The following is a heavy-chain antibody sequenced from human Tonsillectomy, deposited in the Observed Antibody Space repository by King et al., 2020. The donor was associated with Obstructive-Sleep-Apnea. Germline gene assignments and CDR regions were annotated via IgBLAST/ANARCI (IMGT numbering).Heavy chain of an antibody. J-gene: IGHJ3*02. D-gene: IGHD3-22*01. CDR1: GGSISSSSYY. CDR2: IYYTGST. V-gene: IGHV4-39*07. Sequence: QMQLQESGPGLVKPSETLSLTCSVSGGSISSSSYYWGWIRQPPGKGLEWIGSIYYTGSTHCNPSLKSRVSISADTSKNQFSLKLSSVTAADTAVYYCARSTYHCDSCGRHDAFDIWGQGTMVTVSS. CDR3: ARSTYHCDSCGRHDAFDI.